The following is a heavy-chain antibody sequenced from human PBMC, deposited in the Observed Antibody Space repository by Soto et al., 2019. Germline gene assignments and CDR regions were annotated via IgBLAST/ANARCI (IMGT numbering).Heavy chain of an antibody. CDR1: GLIFSNYK. Sequence: EVQLVESGGGLVQPGGSLRLSCAASGLIFSNYKMHWVRQAPGKGLEWVSRINTYGSITDYADSVKGRFTVSRDNPKSTLYLQMNSLRVEDTAVYYCARDTDGLHYWGQGTLVTVSS. CDR2: INTYGSIT. J-gene: IGHJ4*02. V-gene: IGHV3-74*01. CDR3: ARDTDGLHY.